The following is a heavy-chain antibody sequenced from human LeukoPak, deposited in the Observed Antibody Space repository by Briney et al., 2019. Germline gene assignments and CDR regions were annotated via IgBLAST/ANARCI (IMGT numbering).Heavy chain of an antibody. V-gene: IGHV3-23*01. CDR2: ISGSGGST. CDR1: GFTFSSYA. J-gene: IGHJ6*02. D-gene: IGHD6-19*01. CDR3: ARGLAVAGYYYGMDA. Sequence: PGGSLRLSCAASGFTFSSYAMSWVRQAPGKGLEWVSAISGSGGSTYYADSVKGRFTISRDNSKNTLYLQMNSLRAEDTAVYYCARGLAVAGYYYGMDAWGQGTTVTVSS.